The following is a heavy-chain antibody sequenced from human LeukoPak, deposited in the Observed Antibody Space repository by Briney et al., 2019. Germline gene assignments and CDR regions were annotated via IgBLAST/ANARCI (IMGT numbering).Heavy chain of an antibody. V-gene: IGHV3-23*01. D-gene: IGHD3-10*01. Sequence: AGGSLRLSCAASGFNFSSYAMSWVRQAPGKGLERVSAISGSGGSTYYADSVKGRFTISRDNSKNTLYLQMNSLRAEDTAVYYCAKEARSGPGVFDYWGQGTLVTVSS. CDR3: AKEARSGPGVFDY. CDR1: GFNFSSYA. CDR2: ISGSGGST. J-gene: IGHJ4*02.